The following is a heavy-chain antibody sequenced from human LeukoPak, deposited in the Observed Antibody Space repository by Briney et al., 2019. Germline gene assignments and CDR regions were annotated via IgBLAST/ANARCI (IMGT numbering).Heavy chain of an antibody. CDR2: ISYSGST. CDR3: ARHGSGWSFDY. Sequence: PSETLSLTCTVSGGSISGYYWSWIWRPPGKGLEWIGYISYSGSTNHNPSLKSRVSISVDTSKNQFSLNLNSVTAADTAVFYCARHGSGWSFDYWGQGTLVTVSS. V-gene: IGHV4-59*08. CDR1: GGSISGYY. J-gene: IGHJ4*02. D-gene: IGHD6-19*01.